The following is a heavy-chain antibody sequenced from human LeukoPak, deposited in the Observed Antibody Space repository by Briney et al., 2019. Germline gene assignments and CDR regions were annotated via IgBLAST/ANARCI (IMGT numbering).Heavy chain of an antibody. CDR3: AKDSPGCSSTSCYFHY. Sequence: GGSLRLSCTGSGFTFSSYGMVWVRQAPGKGLEWVSAMRGDGGDIRYADSVKGRFTISRDNSKNTLYLQMNSLRAEDTAIYYCAKDSPGCSSTSCYFHYWGQGSLVTVSS. CDR1: GFTFSSYG. CDR2: MRGDGGDI. V-gene: IGHV3-23*01. J-gene: IGHJ4*02. D-gene: IGHD2-2*01.